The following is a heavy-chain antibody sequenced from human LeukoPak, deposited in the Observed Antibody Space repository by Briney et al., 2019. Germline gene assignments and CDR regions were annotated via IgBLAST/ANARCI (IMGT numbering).Heavy chain of an antibody. Sequence: AGGSLRLSCAAAGFTFSSHGMHWVRQAPGKGLEWVAVVWYDGSTQYYADSVKGRFTISRDSSKNTLHLQMDSLRAEDTAVYYCVRPYGGSYYFDCWRLGTLVTVSS. CDR1: GFTFSSHG. CDR3: VRPYGGSYYFDC. CDR2: VWYDGSTQ. V-gene: IGHV3-33*01. D-gene: IGHD4-23*01. J-gene: IGHJ4*02.